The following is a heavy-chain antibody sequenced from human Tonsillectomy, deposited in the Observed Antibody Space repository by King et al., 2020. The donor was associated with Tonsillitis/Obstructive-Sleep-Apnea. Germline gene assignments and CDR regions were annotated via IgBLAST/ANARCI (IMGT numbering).Heavy chain of an antibody. Sequence: VQLVESGAEVKKPGESLKISCKGSGYSFTSYWIGWVRQMPGKGLEWMGIIYPCDSDTRYSPSFQGQVTISADKSISTAYLQWSSLKASDTAMYYCARPAPSLNDAFDIWGQGTMVTVSS. V-gene: IGHV5-51*01. J-gene: IGHJ3*02. CDR1: GYSFTSYW. CDR2: IYPCDSDT. CDR3: ARPAPSLNDAFDI.